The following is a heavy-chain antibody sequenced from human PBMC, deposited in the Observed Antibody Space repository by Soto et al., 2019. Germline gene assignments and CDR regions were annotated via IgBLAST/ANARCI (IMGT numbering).Heavy chain of an antibody. CDR1: GDNFAGYW. CDR3: ARGGVSTRTFDY. J-gene: IGHJ4*02. V-gene: IGHV5-51*01. CDR2: IYPSDSDT. D-gene: IGHD3-3*01. Sequence: GESLKISWKGSGDNFAGYWIAWVRQMPGKGLELMGIIYPSDSDTRYRPSFQGQVTISADKSISSAYLQWSSLRASDTAMYYCARGGVSTRTFDYWGQGTPVTVSS.